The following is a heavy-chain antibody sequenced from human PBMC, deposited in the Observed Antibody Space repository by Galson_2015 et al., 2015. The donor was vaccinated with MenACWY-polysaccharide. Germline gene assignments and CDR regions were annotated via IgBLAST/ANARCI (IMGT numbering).Heavy chain of an antibody. Sequence: SLRLSCAASGFTLSDYYMGWIRQAPGKGLEWVSYITSGGTVYYADSVKGRYSVSRDNAKNSLFLQLNSLRAEDTAVYYCARFQRGVEVATMPLYWGQGTLVTVSS. CDR1: GFTLSDYY. J-gene: IGHJ4*02. V-gene: IGHV3-11*01. CDR3: ARFQRGVEVATMPLY. D-gene: IGHD5-24*01. CDR2: ITSGGTV.